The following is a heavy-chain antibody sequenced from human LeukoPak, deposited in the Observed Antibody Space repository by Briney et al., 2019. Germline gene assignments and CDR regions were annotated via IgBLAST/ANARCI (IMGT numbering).Heavy chain of an antibody. D-gene: IGHD5-12*01. CDR3: AIKSDYDFTPYLDY. CDR1: GGTFSSYA. J-gene: IGHJ4*02. V-gene: IGHV1-69*05. Sequence: GASVKVSCKASGGTFSSYAISWVRQAPGQGLEWMGGIIPIFGTANYAQKFQGRVTITTDESTSTAYMELSSLRSEDTAVYYCAIKSDYDFTPYLDYWGQGTLVTVSS. CDR2: IIPIFGTA.